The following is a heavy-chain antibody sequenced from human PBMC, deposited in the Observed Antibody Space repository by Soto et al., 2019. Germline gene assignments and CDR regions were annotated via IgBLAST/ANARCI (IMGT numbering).Heavy chain of an antibody. CDR2: VSSDGNTQ. Sequence: GGALRLSCVASAFSFSSFGIHWVRQAPGKGLEWVAVVSSDGNTQYYADSVKGRFTISRDNSKNTLYLQMDSLRPADTAVYYCGKEIAVAGDLDYWGHGTLVTVA. CDR3: GKEIAVAGDLDY. J-gene: IGHJ4*01. CDR1: AFSFSSFG. D-gene: IGHD6-19*01. V-gene: IGHV3-30*18.